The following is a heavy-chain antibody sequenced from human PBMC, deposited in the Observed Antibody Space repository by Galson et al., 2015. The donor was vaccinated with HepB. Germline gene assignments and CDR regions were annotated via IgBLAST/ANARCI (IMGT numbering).Heavy chain of an antibody. Sequence: SLRLSCAASGFYLSSYAMHWVRQAPGKGLEWVAVISYDASNKYYADSVKSRFTISRNNSNNTVLLQMTSLRPEDTAVYHCTRDRGYGSGKHRGGFDTWGQGTLVSVSS. V-gene: IGHV3-30-3*01. CDR1: GFYLSSYA. D-gene: IGHD3-10*01. CDR3: TRDRGYGSGKHRGGFDT. CDR2: ISYDASNK. J-gene: IGHJ5*02.